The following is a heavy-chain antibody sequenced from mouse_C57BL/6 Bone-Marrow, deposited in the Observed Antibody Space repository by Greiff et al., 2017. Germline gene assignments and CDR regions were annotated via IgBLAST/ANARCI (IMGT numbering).Heavy chain of an antibody. CDR3: ARKFKGAMDD. J-gene: IGHJ4*01. CDR1: GYTFTSYW. Sequence: QVQLKEPGAELVMPGASVKLSCKASGYTFTSYWMHWVKQRPGQGLEWIGEIDPSDSYTNYNQKFKGKSTLTVDKSSSTAYMQLSSLTSEDSAVYYCARKFKGAMDDWGQGTSVTVSS. V-gene: IGHV1-69*01. CDR2: IDPSDSYT.